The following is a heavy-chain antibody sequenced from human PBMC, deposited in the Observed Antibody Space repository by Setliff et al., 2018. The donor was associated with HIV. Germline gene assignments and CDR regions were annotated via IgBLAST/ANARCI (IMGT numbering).Heavy chain of an antibody. CDR1: GFTFSTYG. D-gene: IGHD3-10*01. CDR3: AKDTQTGYYDY. V-gene: IGHV3-48*02. J-gene: IGHJ4*02. CDR2: ISSSGFPI. Sequence: PGGSLRLSCEASGFTFSTYGMNWVRHAPGKGLEWVAQISSSGFPIYYADSVRGRFTASRDNGKNSLFLQMNSLTNEDTAFYYCAKDTQTGYYDYWGQGTLVTVSS.